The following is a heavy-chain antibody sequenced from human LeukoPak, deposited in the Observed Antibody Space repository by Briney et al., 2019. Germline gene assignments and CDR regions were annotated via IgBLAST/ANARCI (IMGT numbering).Heavy chain of an antibody. D-gene: IGHD2-2*01. J-gene: IGHJ6*02. CDR1: GGTFSSYA. CDR2: IIPIFGTA. CDR3: AGLPGYCSSTSCHEYYYYGMDV. V-gene: IGHV1-69*13. Sequence: SVKVSCKASGGTFSSYAISWVRQAPGQGLEWMGGIIPIFGTANYAQKFQGRVTITADESTSTAYMELSSLGSEDTAVYYCAGLPGYCSSTSCHEYYYYGMDVWGQGTTVTVSS.